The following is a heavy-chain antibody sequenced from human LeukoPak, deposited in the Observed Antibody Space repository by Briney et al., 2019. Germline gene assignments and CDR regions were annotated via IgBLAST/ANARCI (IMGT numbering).Heavy chain of an antibody. CDR1: GGSFSGYY. V-gene: IGHV4-34*01. CDR3: ASPSPRGNYDSSGYYYYFDY. D-gene: IGHD3-22*01. Sequence: SETLSLTCAVYGGSFSGYYWSWIRQPPGKGLEWIGKINHSGSTNYNPSLKSRVTISVDTSKNQFSLKLSSVTAADTAVYYCASPSPRGNYDSSGYYYYFDYWGQGTLVTVSS. CDR2: INHSGST. J-gene: IGHJ4*02.